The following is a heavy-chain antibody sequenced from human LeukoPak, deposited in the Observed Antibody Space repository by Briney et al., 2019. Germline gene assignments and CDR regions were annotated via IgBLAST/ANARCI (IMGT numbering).Heavy chain of an antibody. J-gene: IGHJ4*02. CDR2: ISGGGAST. V-gene: IGHV3-23*01. CDR1: GFTFSSYA. Sequence: PGGSLRLSCAASGFTFSSYAMSWVRQAPGKGLEWVSVISGGGASTYYADSVKGRFTISRDNSKNTLYLQMNSLRDEDTAVYYCAKATGNYGDYYFDHWGQGTPVTVSS. CDR3: AKATGNYGDYYFDH. D-gene: IGHD4-17*01.